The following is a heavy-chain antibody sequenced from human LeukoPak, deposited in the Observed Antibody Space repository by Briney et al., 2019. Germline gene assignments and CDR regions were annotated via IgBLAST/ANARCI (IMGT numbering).Heavy chain of an antibody. CDR3: ARRARDYGSGNYYGAMDV. CDR2: IFYNGST. D-gene: IGHD3-10*01. V-gene: IGHV4-39*01. J-gene: IGHJ6*02. Sequence: SETLSLTCTVSGGSISTTYYYWGWIRQPPGKGLEWIGSIFYNGSTYYDPSLKSRVTISVDTSKNQFSLKVTSVTAADTAVYYCARRARDYGSGNYYGAMDVWGQGTTVTVSS. CDR1: GGSISTTYYY.